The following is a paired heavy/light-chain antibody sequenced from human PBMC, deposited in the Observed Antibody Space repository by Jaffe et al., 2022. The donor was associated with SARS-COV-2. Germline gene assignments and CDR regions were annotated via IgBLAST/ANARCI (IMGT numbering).Light chain of an antibody. J-gene: IGLJ3*02. V-gene: IGLV1-51*02. CDR3: ATWDSSLSAWV. CDR2: ENN. Sequence: QSVLTQPPSVSATPGQKVTISCSGSNSNIGTNYVSWYHHLPGTAPKLLIYENNKRPSGIPDRLSGSKSGTSATLGITGLQTGDEADYYCATWDSSLSAWVFGGGTKLTVL. CDR1: NSNIGTNY.
Heavy chain of an antibody. J-gene: IGHJ5*01. CDR1: GGSIGSGGYS. CDR3: ARDSATINSIDS. CDR2: IYNSGNV. V-gene: IGHV4-31*03. D-gene: IGHD3-3*01. Sequence: QVQLQESGPGLVKPSQTLSLTCTVSGGSIGSGGYSWNWIRQHPGKGLEWIGYIYNSGNVYYNPSLKSRITISADKSKNQFSLKFSSVTAADTAVYYCARDSATINSIDSWGQGTQVTVSS.